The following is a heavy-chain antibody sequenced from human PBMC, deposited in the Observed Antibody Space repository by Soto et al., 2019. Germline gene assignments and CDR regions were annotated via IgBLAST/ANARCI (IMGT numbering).Heavy chain of an antibody. D-gene: IGHD1-1*01. CDR1: GFTFSNAW. V-gene: IGHV3-15*01. CDR2: IKSKTDGGTT. Sequence: GGSLRLSCAASGFTFSNAWMSWVRQAPGKGLEWVGRIKSKTDGGTTDYAAPVKGRFTISRDDSKNTLYLQMNSLKTEDTAVYYCTTGWDKRNDPWRHWGQGTLVTVSS. CDR3: TTGWDKRNDPWRH. J-gene: IGHJ4*02.